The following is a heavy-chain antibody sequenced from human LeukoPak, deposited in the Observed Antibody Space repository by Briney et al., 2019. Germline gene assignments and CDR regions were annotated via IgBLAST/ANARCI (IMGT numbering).Heavy chain of an antibody. CDR1: GFTFSSYA. J-gene: IGHJ4*02. Sequence: PGGSLRLSCADSGFTFSSYAMNWVRQAPGKGLEWVSGISDSGGTTYYADSVKGRFTISRHNSKNTLYLQMNSLRAEDTAVYYCAKNGGDYYGSGSYYNVGRVFDYWGQGTLVTVSS. D-gene: IGHD3-10*01. CDR3: AKNGGDYYGSGSYYNVGRVFDY. CDR2: ISDSGGTT. V-gene: IGHV3-23*01.